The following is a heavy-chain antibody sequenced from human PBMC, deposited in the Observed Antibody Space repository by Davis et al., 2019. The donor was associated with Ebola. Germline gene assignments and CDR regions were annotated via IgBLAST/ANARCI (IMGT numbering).Heavy chain of an antibody. V-gene: IGHV1-69*13. D-gene: IGHD3-22*01. J-gene: IGHJ4*02. CDR2: IIPIFGTA. CDR3: ARDPYYYDSSGYYDY. Sequence: SVKVSCKASGGTFSSYAISWVRQAPGQGLEWMGGIIPIFGTANYAQKFQGRVTITADESTSTAYMELSSLRSEDTAVYYCARDPYYYDSSGYYDYWGQGTLVTVSS. CDR1: GGTFSSYA.